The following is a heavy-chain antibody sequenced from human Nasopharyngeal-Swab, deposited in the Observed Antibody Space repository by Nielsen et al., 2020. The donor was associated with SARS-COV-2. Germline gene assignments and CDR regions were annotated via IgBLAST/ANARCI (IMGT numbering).Heavy chain of an antibody. CDR3: AKGAYSSGWYYFDF. V-gene: IGHV3-9*01. Sequence: SLKISCEASGSRFGDFAMHWVRQAPGKGLEWVSGTSWNGGSVGYADSVEGRFTISRDNAKNSLYLQMNSLRPEDTALYYCAKGAYSSGWYYFDFCGQGTLVTVSS. J-gene: IGHJ4*02. CDR2: TSWNGGSV. CDR1: GSRFGDFA. D-gene: IGHD6-19*01.